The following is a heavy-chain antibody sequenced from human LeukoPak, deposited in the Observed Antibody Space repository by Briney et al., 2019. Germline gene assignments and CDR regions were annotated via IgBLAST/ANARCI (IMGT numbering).Heavy chain of an antibody. Sequence: GGSLRLSCVASGFSFSDSWMSWVRQAPGKGPEWVADIDKDGSVRDYVDSVKGRFTISRDNAKNSLYLQIDSLRAEDTAVYYCATYTNWVAGDVWGQGTTVSVSS. D-gene: IGHD7-27*01. CDR2: IDKDGSVR. CDR1: GFSFSDSW. CDR3: ATYTNWVAGDV. J-gene: IGHJ6*02. V-gene: IGHV3-7*01.